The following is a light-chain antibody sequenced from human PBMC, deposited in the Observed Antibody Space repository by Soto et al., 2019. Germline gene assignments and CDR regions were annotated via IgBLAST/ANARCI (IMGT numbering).Light chain of an antibody. V-gene: IGLV1-44*01. Sequence: QSVLTQPPSASGTPGQRVTISCSGSSSNIGSNTVNWYQQLPGTAPKLLIYSNNQRPSGVPDRFSGSKSGTSASLAISGLKSEDEADYYLQEWEATLKAVVFAGGPSSPS. CDR1: SSNIGSNT. J-gene: IGLJ2*01. CDR2: SNN. CDR3: QEWEATLKAVV.